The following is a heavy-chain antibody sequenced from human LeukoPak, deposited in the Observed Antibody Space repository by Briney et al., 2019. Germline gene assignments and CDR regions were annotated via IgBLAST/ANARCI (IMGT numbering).Heavy chain of an antibody. D-gene: IGHD3-10*01. Sequence: SETLSLTCTVSGGSVSSGSYYWSWIRQPPGKGLEWIGYIYYSGSTNYNPSLKSRVTISVDTSKNQFSLKLSSVTAADTAVYYCARGTFDYSLKNYYNIDFWGQGTLVTVSS. CDR3: ARGTFDYSLKNYYNIDF. CDR1: GGSVSSGSYY. V-gene: IGHV4-61*01. CDR2: IYYSGST. J-gene: IGHJ4*02.